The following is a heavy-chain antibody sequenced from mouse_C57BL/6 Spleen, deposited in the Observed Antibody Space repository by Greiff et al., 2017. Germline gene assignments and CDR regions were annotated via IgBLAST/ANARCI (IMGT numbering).Heavy chain of an antibody. V-gene: IGHV14-4*01. J-gene: IGHJ3*01. Sequence: EVKLQESGAELVRPGASVKLSCTASGFNIKDDYMHWVKQRPEQGLEWIGWIDPENGDTEYASKFQGKATITADTSSNTAYLQLSSLTSEDTAVYYCPADGNYLAYWGQGTLVTVSA. D-gene: IGHD2-1*01. CDR1: GFNIKDDY. CDR2: IDPENGDT. CDR3: PADGNYLAY.